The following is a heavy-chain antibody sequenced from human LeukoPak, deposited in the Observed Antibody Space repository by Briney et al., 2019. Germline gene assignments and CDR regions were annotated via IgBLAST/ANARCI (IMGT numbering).Heavy chain of an antibody. Sequence: ASVKVPCKASGYTFTTYGISWVRQAPGQGLEWMGWISPYDGNTNYAQKLQGRATMTTDTSTSTAYMELRSLRSDDTAVYYCSRHYYGSGTYYHFDYWGQGTLVTVSS. CDR3: SRHYYGSGTYYHFDY. CDR2: ISPYDGNT. D-gene: IGHD3-10*01. V-gene: IGHV1-18*01. J-gene: IGHJ4*02. CDR1: GYTFTTYG.